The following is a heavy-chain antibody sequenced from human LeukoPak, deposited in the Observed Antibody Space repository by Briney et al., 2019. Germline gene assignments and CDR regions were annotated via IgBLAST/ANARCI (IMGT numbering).Heavy chain of an antibody. CDR3: AIHPYGDYGSY. D-gene: IGHD4-17*01. CDR2: INHSGST. Sequence: PSETLSLTCAVYGGSFSGYYWSWIRQPPGKGLEWTGEINHSGSTNYNPSLKSRVTISVDTSKNQFSLKLSSVTAADTAVYYCAIHPYGDYGSYWGQGTLVTVSS. J-gene: IGHJ4*02. CDR1: GGSFSGYY. V-gene: IGHV4-34*01.